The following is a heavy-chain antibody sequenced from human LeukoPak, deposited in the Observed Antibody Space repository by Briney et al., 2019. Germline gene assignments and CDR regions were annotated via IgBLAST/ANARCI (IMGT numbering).Heavy chain of an antibody. J-gene: IGHJ5*02. CDR1: GFNFSNYD. V-gene: IGHV3-30*02. CDR3: AKGDTS. CDR2: IRFDGSDK. D-gene: IGHD2-21*02. Sequence: GGSLRLSCAACGFNFSNYDVHWVRQAPGKGLEWVTFIRFDGSDKYYADSVKGRFTISRDNSKNTLYLQMNSLRTEDTAVYYCAKGDTSWGQGTLVTVSS.